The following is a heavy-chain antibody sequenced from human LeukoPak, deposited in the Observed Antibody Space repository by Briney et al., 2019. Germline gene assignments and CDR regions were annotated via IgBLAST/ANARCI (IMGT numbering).Heavy chain of an antibody. Sequence: PSETLSLMCAVSGGSISSYYWSWMRQPPGKGLEWIGCMHCSGSTNYNPSLKSRVTISVDTTKNQLSLRLSPVTDADTAVYFCTRDRIEAAGTRWFDPWGQGTLVIVSS. CDR3: TRDRIEAAGTRWFDP. V-gene: IGHV4-59*01. CDR1: GGSISSYY. CDR2: MHCSGST. D-gene: IGHD6-13*01. J-gene: IGHJ5*02.